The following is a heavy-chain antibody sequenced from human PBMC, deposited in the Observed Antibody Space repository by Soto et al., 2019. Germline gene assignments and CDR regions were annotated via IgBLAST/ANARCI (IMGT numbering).Heavy chain of an antibody. CDR1: GYTFTRYG. Sequence: QVQLVQSGAEVKNPGASVKVSCKASGYTFTRYGIGWARQAPGQGLEWMGWINTYNGNTNYAQNVQGRVTLTTDTSTSTAYMELRSLRSNDTAIYYCAMVDVYVTPSPQDVWGKGTTAIVSS. J-gene: IGHJ6*04. V-gene: IGHV1-18*01. CDR3: AMVDVYVTPSPQDV. CDR2: INTYNGNT. D-gene: IGHD3-16*01.